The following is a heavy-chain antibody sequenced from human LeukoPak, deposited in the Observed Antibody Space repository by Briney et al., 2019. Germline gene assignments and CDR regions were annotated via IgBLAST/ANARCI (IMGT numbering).Heavy chain of an antibody. D-gene: IGHD4-17*01. CDR2: ISSSSSYK. J-gene: IGHJ4*02. V-gene: IGHV3-21*01. Sequence: GGSLRLSCAASGFTFSSYSMNWVRQAPGKGLEWVSSISSSSSYKYYADSVKGRFTISRDNSKNTLYLQVNSLRAEDTAVYYCARGAAYGDYGSIDYWGQGTLVIVSS. CDR3: ARGAAYGDYGSIDY. CDR1: GFTFSSYS.